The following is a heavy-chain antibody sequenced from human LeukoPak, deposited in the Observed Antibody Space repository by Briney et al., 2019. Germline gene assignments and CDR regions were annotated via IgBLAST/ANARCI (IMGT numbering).Heavy chain of an antibody. D-gene: IGHD4-23*01. CDR2: ISGSGGST. CDR3: ARGRGGGHKENWFDP. J-gene: IGHJ5*02. CDR1: GFTLSSYA. V-gene: IGHV3-23*01. Sequence: GGSLRLSCAASGFTLSSYAMSWVRQAPGKGLEWVSAISGSGGSTYYADSVKGRFTISRDNSKNTLYLQMNSLRAEDTAVYYCARGRGGGHKENWFDPWGQGTLVTVSS.